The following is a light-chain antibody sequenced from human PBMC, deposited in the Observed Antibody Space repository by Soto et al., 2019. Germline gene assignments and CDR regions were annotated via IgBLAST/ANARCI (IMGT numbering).Light chain of an antibody. CDR2: GAS. Sequence: DIVMTQSPATLSVSPGERVTLSCRASQSISNNLAWYQQKPGQAPRLLIFGASTRATGIPARFSGSGSGTEFTLTISSXQSEDFAVYSCQHYNDRPLTFGGGTKVDIK. J-gene: IGKJ4*01. V-gene: IGKV3-15*01. CDR3: QHYNDRPLT. CDR1: QSISNN.